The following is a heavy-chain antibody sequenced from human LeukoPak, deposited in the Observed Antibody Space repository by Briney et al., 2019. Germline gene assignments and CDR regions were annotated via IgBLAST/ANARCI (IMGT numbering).Heavy chain of an antibody. J-gene: IGHJ4*02. CDR2: IIPILCIA. Sequence: SVKVSCKASGGTFSSYAISWVRQAPGQGLEWMGRIIPILCIASYAQKFQGRITITAAKSTSTAYMELSSLRSEDTAVYYCARRVGFVEIDDYWGQGTLVTVSS. D-gene: IGHD3-10*01. CDR3: ARRVGFVEIDDY. V-gene: IGHV1-69*04. CDR1: GGTFSSYA.